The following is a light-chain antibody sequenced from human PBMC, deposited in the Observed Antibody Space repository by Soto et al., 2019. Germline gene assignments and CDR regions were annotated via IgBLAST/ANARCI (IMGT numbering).Light chain of an antibody. CDR1: QSVTNDY. V-gene: IGKV3-20*01. Sequence: EIVLTQSPGTLSLSPGERATLSCRASQSVTNDYLAWYQHKPGQAPRLLIYGASSGATDIPDRFSGSGSGTDFTLTISRLEPEDFAVYYCQQYGSSPITFCPGTRLEIK. J-gene: IGKJ5*01. CDR2: GAS. CDR3: QQYGSSPIT.